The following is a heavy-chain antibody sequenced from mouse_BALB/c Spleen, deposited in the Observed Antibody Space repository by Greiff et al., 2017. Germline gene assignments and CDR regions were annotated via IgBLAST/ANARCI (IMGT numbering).Heavy chain of an antibody. Sequence: EVQLQESGPSLVKPSQTLSLTCSVTGYSITRGYWNWIRKFPGNKLEYMGYISYSGSTYYNPSLKSRISITRDTSKNQYYLQLNSVTTEDTATYYCARGVFDYWGQGTLVTVSA. V-gene: IGHV3-8*02. CDR1: GYSITRGY. CDR3: ARGVFDY. CDR2: ISYSGST. J-gene: IGHJ3*01.